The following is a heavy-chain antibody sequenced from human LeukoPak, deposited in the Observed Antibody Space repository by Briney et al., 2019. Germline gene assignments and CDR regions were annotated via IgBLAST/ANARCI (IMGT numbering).Heavy chain of an antibody. CDR1: GYTFTSYD. V-gene: IGHV1-8*03. D-gene: IGHD2-15*01. CDR2: MNPNSGNT. J-gene: IGHJ5*02. Sequence: GASVKVSCKASGYTFTSYDINWVRQATGQGLEWMGWMNPNSGNTGYAQKFQGGVTITRNTSISTAYMELSSLRSEDTAVYYCARGLHGISPDQNWFDPWGQGTLVTVSS. CDR3: ARGLHGISPDQNWFDP.